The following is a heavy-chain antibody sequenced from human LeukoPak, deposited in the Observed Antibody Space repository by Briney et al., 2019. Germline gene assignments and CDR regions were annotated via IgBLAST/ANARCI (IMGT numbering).Heavy chain of an antibody. CDR2: INSDGSIT. CDR3: ARALRIGEIDY. V-gene: IGHV3-74*01. D-gene: IGHD3-10*01. CDR1: GLTFSSYW. J-gene: IGHJ4*02. Sequence: GGSLRLSCAASGLTFSSYWMHWVRQTPGKGLVWVSRINSDGSITSYADSVKGRFTISRDNAKNTLYLQMNSLRAEDTAVYYCARALRIGEIDYWGQGTLVTVSS.